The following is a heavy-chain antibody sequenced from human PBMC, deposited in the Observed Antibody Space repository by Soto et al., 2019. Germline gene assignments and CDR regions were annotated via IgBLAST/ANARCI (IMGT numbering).Heavy chain of an antibody. CDR3: ARGSVGANFDY. V-gene: IGHV3-74*03. CDR2: INSDGSTT. CDR1: GITFISYW. J-gene: IGHJ4*02. D-gene: IGHD1-26*01. Sequence: GGSLRLSCAASGITFISYWTHWVRQVPGKGLVWVAHINSDGSTTTYADSVKGRFTISRDNAKSTLDLQMNGLRAEDTAVYYCARGSVGANFDYWGQGTLVTVSS.